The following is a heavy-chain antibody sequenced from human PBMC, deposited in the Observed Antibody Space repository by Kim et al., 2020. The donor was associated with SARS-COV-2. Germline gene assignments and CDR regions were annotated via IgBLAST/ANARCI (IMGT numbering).Heavy chain of an antibody. CDR1: GGSISSSSYY. D-gene: IGHD6-19*01. Sequence: SETLSLTCTVSGGSISSSSYYWGWIRQPPGKGLEWIGSIYYSGSTYYTPSLKSRVTISVDTSKNQFSLKLSSVTAADTAVYYCARQRKQWLVQDAFDIWGQGTMVTFSS. V-gene: IGHV4-39*01. CDR3: ARQRKQWLVQDAFDI. CDR2: IYYSGST. J-gene: IGHJ3*02.